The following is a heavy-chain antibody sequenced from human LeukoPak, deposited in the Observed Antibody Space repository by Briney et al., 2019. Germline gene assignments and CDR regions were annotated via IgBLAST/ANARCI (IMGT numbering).Heavy chain of an antibody. Sequence: SETLSLTCTVSGGSISSGDCYWSWIRQPPGTGLEWIGYIYYSGSTYYNPSLKSRVTISVDTSKNQFSLKLSSVTAADTAVYYCARDGGLVVPAAPNAFDIWGQGTMVTVSS. CDR1: GGSISSGDCY. CDR3: ARDGGLVVPAAPNAFDI. CDR2: IYYSGST. D-gene: IGHD2-2*01. J-gene: IGHJ3*02. V-gene: IGHV4-30-4*01.